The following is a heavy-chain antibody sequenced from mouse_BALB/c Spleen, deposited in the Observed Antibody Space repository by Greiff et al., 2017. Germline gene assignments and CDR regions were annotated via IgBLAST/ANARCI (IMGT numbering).Heavy chain of an antibody. CDR1: GFSLTGYG. J-gene: IGHJ4*01. CDR3: ARDEDYGYDAMDY. CDR2: IWGDGST. D-gene: IGHD1-1*02. Sequence: QVQLQQSGPGLVAPSQSLSITCTVSGFSLTGYGVNWVRQPPGKGLEWLGMIWGDGSTDYNSALKSRLSISKDNSKSQVFLKMNSLQTDDTARYYCARDEDYGYDAMDYWGQGTSVTVSA. V-gene: IGHV2-6-7*01.